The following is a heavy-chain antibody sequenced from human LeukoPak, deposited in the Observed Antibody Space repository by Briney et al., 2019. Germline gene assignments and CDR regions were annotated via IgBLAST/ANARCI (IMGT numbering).Heavy chain of an antibody. D-gene: IGHD2-8*01. CDR1: GGSFSGYY. J-gene: IGHJ5*02. CDR2: INHSGST. Sequence: PSETLSLTCAVYGGSFSGYYWSWIRQPPGKGLEWIGEINHSGSTNYNPSLKSRVTTSVDTSKNQFSLKLSSVTAADTAVYYCARDNGWFDPWGQGTLVTVAS. V-gene: IGHV4-34*01. CDR3: ARDNGWFDP.